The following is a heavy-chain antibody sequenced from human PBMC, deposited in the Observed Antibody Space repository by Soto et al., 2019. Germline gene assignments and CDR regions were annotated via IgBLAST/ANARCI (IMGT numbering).Heavy chain of an antibody. J-gene: IGHJ4*02. V-gene: IGHV3-30*18. Sequence: QVRLVESGGGVVQPGRSLRLSCAASGFTFSSYGMHWVRQAPGKGLEWVSVISYDGSDKYYADSVKGRFTISRDNSKNTLYLQMNSLRPEDTAVYYCAKDLDAAAAGYFFDYWGQGTLVTVSS. CDR3: AKDLDAAAAGYFFDY. D-gene: IGHD6-13*01. CDR2: ISYDGSDK. CDR1: GFTFSSYG.